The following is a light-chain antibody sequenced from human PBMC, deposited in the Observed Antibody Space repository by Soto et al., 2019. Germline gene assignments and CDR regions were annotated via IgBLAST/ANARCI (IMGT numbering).Light chain of an antibody. CDR2: GAS. Sequence: EIVLTQSPGTLSLSPGERATLSCRASQTVTNNYLAWYQQKPGQAPRLVMSGASSRATGIPDRFSGGGSETDLTLTISRLEPEDFAVYYCQQYDSSYTFGQGTKLEIK. CDR3: QQYDSSYT. J-gene: IGKJ2*01. V-gene: IGKV3-20*01. CDR1: QTVTNNY.